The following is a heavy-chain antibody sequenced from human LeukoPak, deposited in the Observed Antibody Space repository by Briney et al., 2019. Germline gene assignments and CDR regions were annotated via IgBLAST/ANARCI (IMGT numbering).Heavy chain of an antibody. CDR3: ARVFGYSSSWYPMLYYMDV. Sequence: PSETLSLTCAVYGGSFSGYYWSWIRQPPGKGLEWIGEINHSGNTNYNPSLKSRVTISVDTSKNQFSLKLSSVTAADTAVYYCARVFGYSSSWYPMLYYMDVWGKGTTVTVSS. CDR2: INHSGNT. D-gene: IGHD6-13*01. J-gene: IGHJ6*03. CDR1: GGSFSGYY. V-gene: IGHV4-34*01.